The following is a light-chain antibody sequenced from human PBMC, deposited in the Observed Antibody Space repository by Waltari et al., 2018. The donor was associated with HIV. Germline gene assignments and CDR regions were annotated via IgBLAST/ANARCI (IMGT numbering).Light chain of an antibody. CDR2: ANR. Sequence: QSVLTQPPSVSGAPGQRVTISCTGSNSNIGAGYDAHWYQQLPGSAPKLLMFANRKRPSGVPDRFSGSKTGTSASLVITGLQAADEAVYYCQSYDNSLSNVVFGGGTKRIVL. CDR3: QSYDNSLSNVV. CDR1: NSNIGAGYD. J-gene: IGLJ2*01. V-gene: IGLV1-40*01.